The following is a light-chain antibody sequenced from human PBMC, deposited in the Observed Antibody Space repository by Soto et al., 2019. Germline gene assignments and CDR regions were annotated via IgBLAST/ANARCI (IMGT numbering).Light chain of an antibody. CDR3: AAWDGNLRAVV. V-gene: IGLV1-51*02. J-gene: IGLJ2*01. CDR1: SSDIGNYY. Sequence: QSVLTQPPSVSAAPGQKVTISCSGSSSDIGNYYVCWYQHLPGTAPKFLIYENDKRPSGIPDRFSGSKSGTSATLDITGLQTGDEADYYCAAWDGNLRAVVFGGGTKVTVL. CDR2: END.